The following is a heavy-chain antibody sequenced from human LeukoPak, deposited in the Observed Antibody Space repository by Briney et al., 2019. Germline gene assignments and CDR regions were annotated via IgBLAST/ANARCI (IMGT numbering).Heavy chain of an antibody. CDR3: ARLGSDCGGGNCY. D-gene: IGHD2-15*01. J-gene: IGHJ4*02. CDR1: GYTFTTFD. CDR2: INTYNGNT. Sequence: ATVRVFCRASGYTFTTFDITWVRQARGQGREWMGWINTYNGNTNYAQNLQGRVTMTTDTSTSTAYMELRSLTSDDTAVYYCARLGSDCGGGNCYWGQGTLVTVSS. V-gene: IGHV1-18*01.